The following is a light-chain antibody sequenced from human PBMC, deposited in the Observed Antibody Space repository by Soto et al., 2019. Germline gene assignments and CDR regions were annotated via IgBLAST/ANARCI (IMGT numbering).Light chain of an antibody. CDR2: AAS. CDR1: QGIRTY. J-gene: IGKJ3*01. Sequence: AIRMTQSPSSFSASTGDRVTITCRASQGIRTYLAWYQQKPGQAPKLLIYAASTLQTGVPSRFSGSGSGTDFTLTISCLQSEDFATYYCQPYYTYPFTFGPGTKVDVK. CDR3: QPYYTYPFT. V-gene: IGKV1-8*01.